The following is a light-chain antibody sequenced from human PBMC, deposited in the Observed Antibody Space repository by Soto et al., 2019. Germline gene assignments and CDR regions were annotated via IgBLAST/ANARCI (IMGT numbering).Light chain of an antibody. J-gene: IGLJ1*01. V-gene: IGLV2-8*01. CDR3: SSYTGTNNFGV. Sequence: QSALTQPPSASGSPGQSVTISCTGSSSDVGGYNHVSWYQQHPGKAPKLAIYEVSKRPSGVPDRFSGSKSGNTASLTVSGLQAGDEADYYCSSYTGTNNFGVFGPGTKLTVL. CDR1: SSDVGGYNH. CDR2: EVS.